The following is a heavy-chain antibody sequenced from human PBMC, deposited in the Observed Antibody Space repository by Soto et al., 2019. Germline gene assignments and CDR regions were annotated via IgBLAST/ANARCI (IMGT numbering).Heavy chain of an antibody. D-gene: IGHD2-2*01. Sequence: MQLVQSRAEVKKPGSSVKVFCKASGGTFSNYTISWVRQAPGQGLEWMGGIIPVFGTTDYEQKFQGRVTITADGSTSTAYMKLSSLRSADTAVYYCARSSPYIVVRKPTGNQDYYGMDVWGQGTTVTVSS. CDR1: GGTFSNYT. CDR3: ARSSPYIVVRKPTGNQDYYGMDV. CDR2: IIPVFGTT. J-gene: IGHJ6*02. V-gene: IGHV1-69*01.